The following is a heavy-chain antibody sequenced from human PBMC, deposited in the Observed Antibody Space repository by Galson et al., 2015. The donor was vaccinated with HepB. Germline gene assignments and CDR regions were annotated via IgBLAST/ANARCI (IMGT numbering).Heavy chain of an antibody. Sequence: SVKVSCKASGGTFSSYAISWVRQAPGQGLEWMGGIIPIFGTANYAQKFQGRVTITADESTSTAYMELSSLRSEDTAVYYCARGIVPAIDAFDIWGQGTMVTVSS. CDR1: GGTFSSYA. CDR3: ARGIVPAIDAFDI. D-gene: IGHD2-2*01. V-gene: IGHV1-69*13. J-gene: IGHJ3*02. CDR2: IIPIFGTA.